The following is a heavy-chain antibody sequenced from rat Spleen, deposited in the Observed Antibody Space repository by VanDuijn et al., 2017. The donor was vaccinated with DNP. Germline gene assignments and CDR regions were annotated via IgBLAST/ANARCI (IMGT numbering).Heavy chain of an antibody. CDR1: GFSFSDYN. D-gene: IGHD1-5*01. CDR2: ISHDGSYT. J-gene: IGHJ4*01. V-gene: IGHV5-7*01. CDR3: ARHGEVHLRYAMDA. Sequence: EVQLVESGGGLVQPRRSLKLSCAASGFSFSDYNMVWVRQAPRKGLEWVTTISHDGSYTYYRDSVKGRFTISRDNAKSTLYLQMDSLRSEETATYYCARHGEVHLRYAMDAWGQGTSVTVSS.